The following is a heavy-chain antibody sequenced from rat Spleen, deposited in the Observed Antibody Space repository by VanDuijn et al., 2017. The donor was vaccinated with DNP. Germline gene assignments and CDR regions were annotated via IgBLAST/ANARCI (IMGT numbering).Heavy chain of an antibody. Sequence: EVQLVESGGGLVQPGRSLKLSCAASGFTFSNYDMAWVRQAPTKGLEWVASISPSGGSTYYRDSVKGRFTVSRDNAKSTLYLQMDSLRSEDTATYYCARHGSYYYDYYVMDAWGQGASVTVSS. D-gene: IGHD1-12*02. CDR1: GFTFSNYD. V-gene: IGHV5-25*01. CDR2: ISPSGGST. CDR3: ARHGSYYYDYYVMDA. J-gene: IGHJ4*01.